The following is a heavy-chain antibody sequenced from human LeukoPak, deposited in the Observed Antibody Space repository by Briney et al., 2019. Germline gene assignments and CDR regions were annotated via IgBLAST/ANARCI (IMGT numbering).Heavy chain of an antibody. CDR1: GYTFTGYY. Sequence: ASVKVSCKASGYTFTGYYIHWVRQAPGQGLEWMGWINPNSGGTNYAQKFQGRVTMTRDTSISTAYMELSRLRSDDTAVYYCARGERIAAAGTTPHWGQGTLVTVSS. V-gene: IGHV1-2*02. J-gene: IGHJ4*02. D-gene: IGHD6-13*01. CDR3: ARGERIAAAGTTPH. CDR2: INPNSGGT.